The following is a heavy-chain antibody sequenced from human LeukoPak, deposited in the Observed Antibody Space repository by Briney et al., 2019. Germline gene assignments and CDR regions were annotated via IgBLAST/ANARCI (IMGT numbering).Heavy chain of an antibody. CDR3: ARIPYSSSWYGGSKYYFDY. D-gene: IGHD6-13*01. Sequence: SETLSLTCTVSGGSISSGDYYWSWIRQPPGKGLEWIGYIYYSGSTYYNPSLKSRVTISVDTSKNQFSLKLSSVTAADTAVHYCARIPYSSSWYGGSKYYFDYWGQGTLVTVSS. J-gene: IGHJ4*02. V-gene: IGHV4-30-4*01. CDR2: IYYSGST. CDR1: GGSISSGDYY.